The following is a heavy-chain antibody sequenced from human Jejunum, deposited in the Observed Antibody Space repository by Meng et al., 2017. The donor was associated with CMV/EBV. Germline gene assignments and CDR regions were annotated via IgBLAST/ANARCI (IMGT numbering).Heavy chain of an antibody. Sequence: GDTFSTFTIYWVRQAPGQGLEWVGRIIPILGIVNYAESFQGRVTITADKSTSIAYLELSSLTSDDTAVYYCARGGTYADDYSGMDVWGQGTTVTVSS. J-gene: IGHJ6*02. CDR2: IIPILGIV. D-gene: IGHD1-26*01. CDR3: ARGGTYADDYSGMDV. CDR1: GDTFSTFT. V-gene: IGHV1-69*02.